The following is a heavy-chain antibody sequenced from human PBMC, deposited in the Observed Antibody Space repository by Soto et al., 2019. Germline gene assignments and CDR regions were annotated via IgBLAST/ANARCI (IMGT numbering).Heavy chain of an antibody. V-gene: IGHV3-23*01. Sequence: DVQVLESGGDLVQPGGSLSLSCTASGFSFSIYVMTWVRQAPGKGLEWVSAVSGSSGSTYSADSAKGRFSISRDNSKNTLYLQMNSLRVDDTAVYYCAKVEGTARNAFDVWGHGTMVSVSS. D-gene: IGHD6-6*01. J-gene: IGHJ3*01. CDR2: VSGSSGST. CDR1: GFSFSIYV. CDR3: AKVEGTARNAFDV.